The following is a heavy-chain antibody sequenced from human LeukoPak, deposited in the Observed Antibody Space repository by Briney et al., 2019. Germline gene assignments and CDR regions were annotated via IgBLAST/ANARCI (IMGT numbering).Heavy chain of an antibody. CDR3: ASGDNDPLFDY. V-gene: IGHV4-31*03. CDR2: IYYSAST. J-gene: IGHJ4*02. CDR1: GGSISSGGYY. Sequence: SETLSLTCTVSGGSISSGGYYWSWIRQHPGKGLEWIGSIYYSASTNYNPSLQGRVTISLDTSRNQFSLKLSSVTAADTAVYYCASGDNDPLFDYWGQGTLVTVSS. D-gene: IGHD1-1*01.